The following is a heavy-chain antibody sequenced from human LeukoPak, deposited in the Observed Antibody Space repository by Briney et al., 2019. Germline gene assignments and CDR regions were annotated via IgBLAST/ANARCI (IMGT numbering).Heavy chain of an antibody. V-gene: IGHV3-30-3*01. Sequence: GGSLRLSCAASGFTFSSYAMLWVRQAPGKGLEWVAVISYDGSNKYYADSVKGRFTISRDNSKNTLYLQMNSLRAEDTAVYYCARDFHYYDSSGAFDYWGQGTLVTVSS. J-gene: IGHJ4*02. CDR1: GFTFSSYA. CDR2: ISYDGSNK. D-gene: IGHD3-22*01. CDR3: ARDFHYYDSSGAFDY.